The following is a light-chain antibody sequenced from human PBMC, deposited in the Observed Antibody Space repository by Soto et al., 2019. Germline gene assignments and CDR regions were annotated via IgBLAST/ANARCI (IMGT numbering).Light chain of an antibody. J-gene: IGKJ2*01. V-gene: IGKV1-5*01. CDR3: QQYTTYSYT. CDR2: DAS. CDR1: QSISSW. Sequence: DIQMTQSTSTLSASVGDRVTITCRASQSISSWLAWYQQKPGKAPKLLIYDASSLESGVPSRFSGSGSGTEFTLTISSLQPDDFATYYCQQYTTYSYTFGQGTKVDSK.